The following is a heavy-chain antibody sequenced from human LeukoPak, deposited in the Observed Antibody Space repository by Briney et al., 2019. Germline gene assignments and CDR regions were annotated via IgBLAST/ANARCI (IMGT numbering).Heavy chain of an antibody. D-gene: IGHD2-15*01. CDR1: GFTFNSYA. Sequence: GGSLRLSCAASGFTFNSYAMSWVRQAPGKGLEWVSAISGSGGSTYYADSVKGRFTISRDNSKNTLYLQMNSLRAEDTAVYYCAKGGRGAYYYYYMDVWGKGTTVTVSS. CDR3: AKGGRGAYYYYYMDV. J-gene: IGHJ6*03. CDR2: ISGSGGST. V-gene: IGHV3-23*01.